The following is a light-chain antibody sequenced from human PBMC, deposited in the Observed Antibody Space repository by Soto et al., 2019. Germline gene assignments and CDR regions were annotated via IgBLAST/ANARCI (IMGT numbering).Light chain of an antibody. Sequence: DIQMTQSPSSLSASVGDGVNITCRASQGMRNYLAWYQQKPGKVPTLLIYAASTLQSGVPSRFGGSGSGTDFTLTISSLQPEDVATYYCQKYNSAPPLTFGGGTKVEIK. V-gene: IGKV1-27*01. CDR1: QGMRNY. CDR2: AAS. J-gene: IGKJ4*01. CDR3: QKYNSAPPLT.